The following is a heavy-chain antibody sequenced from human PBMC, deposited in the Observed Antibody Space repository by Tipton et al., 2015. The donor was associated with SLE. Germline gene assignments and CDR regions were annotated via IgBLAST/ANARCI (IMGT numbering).Heavy chain of an antibody. CDR2: IYAADSDT. CDR1: GYSFTSSW. CDR3: ARRYSSTWSIDY. Sequence: QLVQSGAEVKKPGESLKISCKGSGYSFTSSWIGWVRQTPGKGLEWMGNIYAADSDTTYSPSFQGQVTISADKSISTAYLQWSSLKASDTAIYYCARRYSSTWSIDYWGQGTLVTVSS. V-gene: IGHV5-51*03. J-gene: IGHJ4*02. D-gene: IGHD6-6*01.